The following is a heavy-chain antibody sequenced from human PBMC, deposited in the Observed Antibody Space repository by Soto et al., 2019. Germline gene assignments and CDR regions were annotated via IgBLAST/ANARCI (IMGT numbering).Heavy chain of an antibody. CDR1: GGSISSYY. CDR2: IYYSGST. Sequence: SETLSLTCTVSGGSISSYYWSWIRQPPGKGLEWIGYIYYSGSTNYNPSLKSRVTISVDTSKNQFSLKLSSVTAADTAVYYCARVDWNNYYYYYYMHVWGKGTTVTVSS. J-gene: IGHJ6*03. D-gene: IGHD1-1*01. CDR3: ARVDWNNYYYYYYMHV. V-gene: IGHV4-59*01.